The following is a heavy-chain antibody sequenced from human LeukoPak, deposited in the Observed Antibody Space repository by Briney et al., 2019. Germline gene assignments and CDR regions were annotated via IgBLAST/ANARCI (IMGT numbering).Heavy chain of an antibody. CDR1: GGSFSGYY. D-gene: IGHD3-9*01. CDR3: ARHGRGTRYFDWFWYNWFDP. J-gene: IGHJ5*02. Sequence: SETLSLTCAVYGGSFSGYYWSWIRQPPGKGLEWIGEIYHSGSTNYNPSLKSRVTISVDKSKNQFSLKLSSVTAADTAVYYCARHGRGTRYFDWFWYNWFDPWGQGTLVTVSS. V-gene: IGHV4-34*01. CDR2: IYHSGST.